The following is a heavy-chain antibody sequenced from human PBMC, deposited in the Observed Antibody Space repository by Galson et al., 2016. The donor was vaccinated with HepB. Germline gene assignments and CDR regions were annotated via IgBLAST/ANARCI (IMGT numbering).Heavy chain of an antibody. Sequence: SLRLSCAGSGFTLSSYGMTWVRQAPGKGLEDVSSISMSGGSRDYAESVKGRFTISRDNSRSTLFLQMNSLRVEDTGVYYCVRGSTAPDVWGKGTTVTVSS. CDR1: GFTLSSYG. J-gene: IGHJ6*04. D-gene: IGHD3-16*01. CDR2: ISMSGGSR. CDR3: VRGSTAPDV. V-gene: IGHV3-23*01.